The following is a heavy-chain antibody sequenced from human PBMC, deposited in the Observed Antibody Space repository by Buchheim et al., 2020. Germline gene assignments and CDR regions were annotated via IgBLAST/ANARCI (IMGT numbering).Heavy chain of an antibody. Sequence: QVQLVESGGGVVQPGRSLRLSCAASGFTFSSYAMHWVRQAPGKGLEWVAVISYDGSNKYYADSVKGRFTISRDNSKKTLYLQMNSLRAEDTAVYYCARGEIVVVITTAYNWFDPWGQGTL. CDR1: GFTFSSYA. J-gene: IGHJ5*02. CDR2: ISYDGSNK. V-gene: IGHV3-30-3*01. D-gene: IGHD3-22*01. CDR3: ARGEIVVVITTAYNWFDP.